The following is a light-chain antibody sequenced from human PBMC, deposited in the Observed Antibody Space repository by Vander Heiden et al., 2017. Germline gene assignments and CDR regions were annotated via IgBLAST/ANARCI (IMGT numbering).Light chain of an antibody. CDR1: QSVSTY. CDR3: QQRSTWPYT. Sequence: DILLTQSPSTLSLSPGERATLSCRASQSVSTYFAWYQHKLGQAPRLLIYDASNMDTGIPARFSGSGSGTDFTLTISSLEPEDFAVYYCQQRSTWPYTFGQGTKLEIK. V-gene: IGKV3-11*01. J-gene: IGKJ2*01. CDR2: DAS.